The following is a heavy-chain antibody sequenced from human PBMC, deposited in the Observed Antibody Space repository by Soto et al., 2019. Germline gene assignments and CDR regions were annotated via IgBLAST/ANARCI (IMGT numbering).Heavy chain of an antibody. J-gene: IGHJ4*02. CDR2: IRNKASRYTT. D-gene: IGHD5-12*01. CDR3: DVDLVGTGSY. V-gene: IGHV3-72*01. CDR1: GFTFSDHL. Sequence: EVQVVESGGGLVQPGGSLRLSCAASGFTFSDHLRDWVRQAPGEGLEWVGSIRNKASRYTTEYADSVKGRFTISRDDSKKSLYLQMNSLKTEDTAVYFCDVDLVGTGSYWGQGTLVTVSS.